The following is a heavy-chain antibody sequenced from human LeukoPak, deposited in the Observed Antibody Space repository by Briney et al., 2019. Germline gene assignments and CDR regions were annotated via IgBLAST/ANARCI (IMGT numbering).Heavy chain of an antibody. CDR3: ARLGMVRGVNYYYGMDV. J-gene: IGHJ6*02. CDR2: IYPGDSDT. D-gene: IGHD3-10*01. V-gene: IGHV5-51*01. Sequence: GESLKISCKGSGYGFTSYWIGWVRQMPGKGLEWMGIIYPGDSDTRYSPSFQGQATISADKSISTAYLQWSSLKASDTAMYYCARLGMVRGVNYYYGMDVWGQGTTVTVSS. CDR1: GYGFTSYW.